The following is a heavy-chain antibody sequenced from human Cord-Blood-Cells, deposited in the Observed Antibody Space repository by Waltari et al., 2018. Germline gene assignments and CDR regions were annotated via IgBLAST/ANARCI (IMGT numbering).Heavy chain of an antibody. CDR1: GGSFCGYF. J-gene: IGHJ3*02. CDR3: ARGPRLRAFDI. CDR2: INHSGST. D-gene: IGHD2-15*01. V-gene: IGHV4-34*01. Sequence: QGQPLQWGAGLLKPWETLSLPCADYGGSFCGYFWNWIRQPPGKGLEWIGEINHSGSTNYNPSLKSRVTISVDTSKNQFSLKLSSVTAADTAVYYCARGPRLRAFDIWGQGTMVTVSS.